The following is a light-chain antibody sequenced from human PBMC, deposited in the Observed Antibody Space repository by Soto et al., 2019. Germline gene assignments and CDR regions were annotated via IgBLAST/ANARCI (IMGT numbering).Light chain of an antibody. V-gene: IGLV1-40*01. CDR3: QSYDSSLSAL. Sequence: QAVVTQPPSVSGAPGQRVTISCTGSSSNIGAGYDVHWYQQLPGTAPKLLIYGNSNRPSGVPHRFSGSKSGTSASLTITGLQAEDEADYYCQSYDSSLSALFGGGTKLTVL. CDR2: GNS. J-gene: IGLJ3*02. CDR1: SSNIGAGYD.